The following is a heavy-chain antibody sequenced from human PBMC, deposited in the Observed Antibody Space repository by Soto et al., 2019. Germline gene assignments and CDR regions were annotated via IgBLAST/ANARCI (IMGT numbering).Heavy chain of an antibody. D-gene: IGHD4-17*01. Sequence: EVQLLESGGGLAQPGGSLRLSCAASVFTFSSYAMSWVRQAPGKGLELVSAIRGSGGSTYAADSVKGRFTIYRDNSKNTLYMQMNSLRAEDTDVYYCAQTTGLIDPFDYWGQGTLVTVSS. J-gene: IGHJ4*02. CDR3: AQTTGLIDPFDY. CDR1: VFTFSSYA. CDR2: IRGSGGST. V-gene: IGHV3-23*01.